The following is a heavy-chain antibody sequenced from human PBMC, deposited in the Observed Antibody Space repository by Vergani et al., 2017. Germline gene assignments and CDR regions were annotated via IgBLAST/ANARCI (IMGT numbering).Heavy chain of an antibody. CDR1: GFTFSSYE. CDR3: TTVHYYDSSGYYRDY. Sequence: EVQLVESGGGLVQPGGSLRLSCAASGFTFSSYEMNWVRQAPGKGLEWVSYISSSGSTIYYADSVKGRFTISRDNAKNSLYLQMNSLKTEDTAVYYCTTVHYYDSSGYYRDYWGQGTLVTVSS. J-gene: IGHJ4*02. CDR2: ISSSGSTI. D-gene: IGHD3-22*01. V-gene: IGHV3-48*03.